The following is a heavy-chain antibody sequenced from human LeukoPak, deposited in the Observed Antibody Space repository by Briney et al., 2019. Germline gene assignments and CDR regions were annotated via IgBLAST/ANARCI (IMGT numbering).Heavy chain of an antibody. V-gene: IGHV3-23*01. CDR1: EFTFSSYA. CDR3: ARDLSFMITFGGVIASSTDY. Sequence: GGSLRLSCAASEFTFSSYAMAWVRQAPGKGLEWVSTISDSGGSTYYADSVKGRFTISRDNSKNTLYLQMNSLRADDTAVYYCARDLSFMITFGGVIASSTDYWGRGILVTVSS. J-gene: IGHJ4*02. CDR2: ISDSGGST. D-gene: IGHD3-16*02.